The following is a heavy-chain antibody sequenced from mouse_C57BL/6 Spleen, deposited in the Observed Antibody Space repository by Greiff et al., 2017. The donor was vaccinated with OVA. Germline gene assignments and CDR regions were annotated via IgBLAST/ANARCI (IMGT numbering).Heavy chain of an antibody. V-gene: IGHV1-82*01. D-gene: IGHD3-3*01. CDR3: AREGDDAMDY. J-gene: IGHJ4*01. CDR1: GYAFSSSW. CDR2: IYPGDGDT. Sequence: VQLQQSGPELVKPGASVKISCKASGYAFSSSWMNWVMQRPGKGLEWIGRIYPGDGDTNYNGKFKGKATLTADKSSSTAYMQLSSLTSEDSAVYFCAREGDDAMDYWGQGTSVTVSS.